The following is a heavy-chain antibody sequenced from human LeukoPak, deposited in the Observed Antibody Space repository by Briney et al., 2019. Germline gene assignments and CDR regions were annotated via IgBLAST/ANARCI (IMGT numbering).Heavy chain of an antibody. Sequence: TWGSLRLSCAASGFTFSSYSMNWVRQAPGKGLEWVSSISSSSSYIYYADSVKGRFTISRDNAKNSLYLQMNSLRAEDTAVYYCAREDHSSSSPLDYWGQGTLVTVSS. J-gene: IGHJ4*02. CDR2: ISSSSSYI. D-gene: IGHD6-6*01. V-gene: IGHV3-21*01. CDR3: AREDHSSSSPLDY. CDR1: GFTFSSYS.